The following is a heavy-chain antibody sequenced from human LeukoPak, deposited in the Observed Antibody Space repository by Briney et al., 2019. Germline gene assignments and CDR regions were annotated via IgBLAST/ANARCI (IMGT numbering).Heavy chain of an antibody. J-gene: IGHJ6*02. CDR1: GGTFSSYS. D-gene: IGHD3-9*01. CDR3: AREDETYYDVLTGYSPTYHFAMDV. Sequence: SVNVSCKASGGTFSSYSLSWVRQAPGQGLEWMGRIIPVLGLVHYAQKFQGRVKITADRSTNTAHMEVSRLRSEDTAVYYCAREDETYYDVLTGYSPTYHFAMDVWGQGTSVTV. V-gene: IGHV1-69*04. CDR2: IIPVLGLV.